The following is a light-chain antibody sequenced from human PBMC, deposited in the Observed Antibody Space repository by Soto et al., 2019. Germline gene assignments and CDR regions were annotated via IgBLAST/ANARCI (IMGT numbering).Light chain of an antibody. CDR3: QPGSSWPFA. J-gene: IGKJ3*01. Sequence: EVVLTQSPSTLSLSPGEGATLSCRASQSIGNYLAWYQQKPGQAPRLLIYATSNRATGIPARLSGSGSGTDFTLTISSLEPEDLAVYYCQPGSSWPFALGPGTKVDI. CDR1: QSIGNY. V-gene: IGKV3-11*01. CDR2: ATS.